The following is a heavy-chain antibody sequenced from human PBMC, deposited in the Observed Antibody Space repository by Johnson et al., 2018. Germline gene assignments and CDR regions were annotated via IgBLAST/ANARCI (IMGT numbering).Heavy chain of an antibody. CDR2: IYPGDSDI. CDR3: ARPQTTVTTSDAFDL. Sequence: VQLVQAGAEVKKPGESLKISCKGSGYSFTSYWIGWVRQMPGKGLAWMGIIYPGDSDIRYSPSFQGQVAIPADKSISTAYLQWSSLKAPDTAMYYCARPQTTVTTSDAFDLWGQGTMVTVSS. J-gene: IGHJ3*01. CDR1: GYSFTSYW. V-gene: IGHV5-51*01. D-gene: IGHD4-17*01.